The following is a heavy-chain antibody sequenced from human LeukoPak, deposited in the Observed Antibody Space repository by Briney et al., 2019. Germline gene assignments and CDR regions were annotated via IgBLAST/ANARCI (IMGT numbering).Heavy chain of an antibody. D-gene: IGHD2-2*01. CDR3: AKDITSSTRGFDY. CDR2: IKEDGSGK. CDR1: GFTFSGYW. J-gene: IGHJ4*02. V-gene: IGHV3-7*03. Sequence: GGSLRLSCAASGFTFSGYWMTWVRQAPGKGLECVANIKEDGSGKNYVDSVKGRFTISRDNAKNSLYLQMNSLRAEDTALYYCAKDITSSTRGFDYWGQGTLVTVSS.